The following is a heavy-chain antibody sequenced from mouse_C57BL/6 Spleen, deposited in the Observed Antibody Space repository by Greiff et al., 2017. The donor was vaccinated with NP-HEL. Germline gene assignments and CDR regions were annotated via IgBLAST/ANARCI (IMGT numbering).Heavy chain of an antibody. V-gene: IGHV5-2*01. D-gene: IGHD2-4*01. CDR1: EYEFPSHD. J-gene: IGHJ4*01. CDR2: INSDGGST. CDR3: ASETYYDTLYYAMDY. Sequence: EVKLMESGGGLVQPGESLKLSCESNEYEFPSHDMSWVRKTPEKRLELVAAINSDGGSTYYPDTMERRFILSRDNTKKTLYLQMGSLRSEDTALYYCASETYYDTLYYAMDYWGQGTSVTVSS.